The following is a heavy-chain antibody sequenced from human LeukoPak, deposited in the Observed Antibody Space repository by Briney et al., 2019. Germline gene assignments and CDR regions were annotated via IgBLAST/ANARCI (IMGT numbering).Heavy chain of an antibody. CDR2: INHSGST. V-gene: IGHV4-34*01. CDR3: AQRAYYYGSGSQTTGGFDP. D-gene: IGHD3-10*01. CDR1: GGSFSGYY. Sequence: SETLSLTCAVYGGSFSGYYWSWIRQPPGKGLEWIGEINHSGSTNYNPSLKSRVTISVDTSKNQFSLKLSSVTAADTAVYYCAQRAYYYGSGSQTTGGFDPWGQGTLVTVSS. J-gene: IGHJ5*02.